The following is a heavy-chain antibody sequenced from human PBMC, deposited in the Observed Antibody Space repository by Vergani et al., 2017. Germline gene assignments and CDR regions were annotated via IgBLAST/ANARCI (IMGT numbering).Heavy chain of an antibody. V-gene: IGHV3-74*03. J-gene: IGHJ5*01. CDR2: IKSDGSIT. D-gene: IGHD3-9*01. CDR3: ARDRCIETCYMSNWLES. CDR1: GFSFNSYW. Sequence: DVHLAESGGGFFQPGGSLRLSCSASGFSFNSYWMHWVRQVPGKGLLWGSRIKSDGSITAYADSVKGRFTISRDNAQNTRYLQMNSLRVEDTGVYYCARDRCIETCYMSNWLESWGQGTLVTVSS.